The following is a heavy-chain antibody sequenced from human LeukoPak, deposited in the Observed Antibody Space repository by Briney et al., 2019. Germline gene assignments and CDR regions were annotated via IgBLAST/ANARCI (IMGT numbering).Heavy chain of an antibody. V-gene: IGHV4-34*01. Sequence: SETLSLACAVYGGSFSGYYWSWIRQPPGKGLEWIGEINHSGSTNYNPSLKSRVTISVDTSKNQFSLKLSSVTAADTAVYYCARVGTTVSFGYWGQGTLVTVSS. CDR1: GGSFSGYY. CDR3: ARVGTTVSFGY. D-gene: IGHD1-7*01. J-gene: IGHJ4*02. CDR2: INHSGST.